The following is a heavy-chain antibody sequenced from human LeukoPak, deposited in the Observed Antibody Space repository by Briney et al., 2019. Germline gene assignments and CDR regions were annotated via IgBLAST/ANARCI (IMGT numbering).Heavy chain of an antibody. J-gene: IGHJ4*02. Sequence: GGSLRLSCAASGFTFRTFWMSWVRQAPGKGLEWVANIKQDGSEKDYVDSVKGRFTISRDNAKNSLYLQMNSLRAEDTAVYYCARADYDFWSGYFVAFDYWGQGTLAIVSS. CDR2: IKQDGSEK. D-gene: IGHD3-3*01. CDR3: ARADYDFWSGYFVAFDY. V-gene: IGHV3-7*04. CDR1: GFTFRTFW.